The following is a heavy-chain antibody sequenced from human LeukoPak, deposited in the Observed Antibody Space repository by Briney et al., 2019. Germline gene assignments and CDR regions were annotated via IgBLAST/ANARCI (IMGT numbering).Heavy chain of an antibody. J-gene: IGHJ4*02. CDR2: ISGSGGST. D-gene: IGHD2-8*01. Sequence: GGSLRLSCAASGLTFSSYAVSWVRQAPGKGLEWVSSISGSGGSTYSADSVKGRFTISRDNSKNTLYLQMNSLRAEDTALYYCAKHRSCTNDICHGDFDYWGQGTLVTVSS. CDR1: GLTFSSYA. V-gene: IGHV3-23*01. CDR3: AKHRSCTNDICHGDFDY.